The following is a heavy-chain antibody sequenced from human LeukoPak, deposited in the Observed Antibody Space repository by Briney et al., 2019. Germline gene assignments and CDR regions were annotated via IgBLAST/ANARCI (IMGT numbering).Heavy chain of an antibody. V-gene: IGHV3-30*04. CDR3: ARVASGTYYVIDF. CDR1: GFSLRSIA. J-gene: IGHJ4*02. CDR2: ISHDGSKI. Sequence: GRSLRLSCAASGFSLRSIAMHWVRQAPGKGLDWVTVISHDGSKIYYADSVKGRFTFSRDTSKNTLYLQMNSLRVEDTAVYYCARVASGTYYVIDFWGQGTLVTVSS. D-gene: IGHD1-26*01.